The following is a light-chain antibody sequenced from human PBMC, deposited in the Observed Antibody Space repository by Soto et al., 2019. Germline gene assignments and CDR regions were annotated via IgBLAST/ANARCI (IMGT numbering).Light chain of an antibody. CDR2: AAS. CDR1: QGISSY. J-gene: IGKJ4*01. CDR3: QQLNSYPLP. Sequence: DIQLTQSPSFLSASVGDRVTITCRASQGISSYLAWYQQKPGKAPKLLIYAASTLKSGVPSRLSGSGSGTEFTLTISRPKPEDFATYYCQQLNSYPLPFGGGTKVEIK. V-gene: IGKV1-9*01.